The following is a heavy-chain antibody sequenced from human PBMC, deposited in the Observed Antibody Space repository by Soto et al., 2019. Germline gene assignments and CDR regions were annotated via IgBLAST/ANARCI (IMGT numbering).Heavy chain of an antibody. CDR3: ARIVLTMVRGVIITYYFDY. J-gene: IGHJ4*02. D-gene: IGHD3-10*01. CDR2: IYYSGGT. CDR1: GGSISSGDYY. Sequence: SETLSLTCTVSGGSISSGDYYWSWIRQPPGKGLEWIGYIYYSGGTYYNPSLKSRVTISVDTSKNQFSLKLSSVTAADTAVYYCARIVLTMVRGVIITYYFDYWGQGTLVTVSS. V-gene: IGHV4-30-4*01.